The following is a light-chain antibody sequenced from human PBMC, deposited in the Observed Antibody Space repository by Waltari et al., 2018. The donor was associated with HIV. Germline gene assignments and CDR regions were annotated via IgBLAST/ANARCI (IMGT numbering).Light chain of an antibody. CDR2: DAS. J-gene: IGKJ1*01. CDR3: QQRSNWPPWT. Sequence: EIVFTQSPATLSLSPGERATLSCRASQSVSSYLAWYQQKPGQTPRLLIYDASNRATGIPARFSGSESVTDFTLTISSLEPEDFAVYYCQQRSNWPPWTFGQGTKVEIK. CDR1: QSVSSY. V-gene: IGKV3-11*01.